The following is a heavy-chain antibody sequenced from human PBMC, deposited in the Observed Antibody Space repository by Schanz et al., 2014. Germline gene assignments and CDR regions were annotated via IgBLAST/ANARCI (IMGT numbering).Heavy chain of an antibody. CDR1: GFTFSTFA. Sequence: EVQLVESGGDLVQPGGSLRLSCSASGFTFSTFAMHWVRQAPGKGLEWVSAISGSGGTTYYADSVKGRFTISRDSSKNTLYLQMNSLRPEDTAVYYCAKGRFGELSAFDIWGQGTMVTVSS. D-gene: IGHD3-10*01. CDR2: ISGSGGTT. V-gene: IGHV3-23*04. CDR3: AKGRFGELSAFDI. J-gene: IGHJ3*02.